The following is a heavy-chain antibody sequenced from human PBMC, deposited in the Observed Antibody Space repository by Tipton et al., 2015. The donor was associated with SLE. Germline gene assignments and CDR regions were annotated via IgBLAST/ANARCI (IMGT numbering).Heavy chain of an antibody. V-gene: IGHV1-3*01. Sequence: QSGPEVKKPGASVKVSCKASGYTFTRYAMHWVRQAPGQRLEWIGWINAGNGNTKYSQKFQGRVTITRDTSAGTAYMELSSLISEDTAVYYCARVTYGEGAFDIWGQGTMVTVSS. J-gene: IGHJ3*02. D-gene: IGHD4-17*01. CDR1: GYTFTRYA. CDR3: ARVTYGEGAFDI. CDR2: INAGNGNT.